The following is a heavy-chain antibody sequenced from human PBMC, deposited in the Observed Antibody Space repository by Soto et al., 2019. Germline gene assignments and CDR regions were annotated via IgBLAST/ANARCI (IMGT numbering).Heavy chain of an antibody. CDR3: ARDQTGITTAGGGRIDH. Sequence: GGSLRVSCAASGFPFSTHARHWVRQAPGKGLECVAIVSFDGSNKYYADSVKGRFTISRDNSKNTLYLQMSGLTPEDTAFYYCARDQTGITTAGGGRIDHWGQGTLVTVSS. D-gene: IGHD6-13*01. CDR1: GFPFSTHA. CDR2: VSFDGSNK. V-gene: IGHV3-30-3*01. J-gene: IGHJ4*02.